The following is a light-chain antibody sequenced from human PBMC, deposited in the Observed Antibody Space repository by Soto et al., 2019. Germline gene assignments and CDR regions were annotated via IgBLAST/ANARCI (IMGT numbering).Light chain of an antibody. J-gene: IGKJ1*01. V-gene: IGKV3-20*01. CDR2: GAS. CDR1: QSVSSSY. Sequence: EIVLTQSPGTLSLSPGERATLSCRASQSVSSSYLAWYQQKPGKAPRLLVYGASSRATGIPDRFSGSGSGTDFTLTSSRLEPEDFGVYYCQQYGSSPWTFGRGTKVEI. CDR3: QQYGSSPWT.